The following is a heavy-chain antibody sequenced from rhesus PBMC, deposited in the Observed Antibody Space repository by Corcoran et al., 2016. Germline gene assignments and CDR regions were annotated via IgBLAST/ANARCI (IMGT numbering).Heavy chain of an antibody. Sequence: QVQLQESGPGLVKPSETLSLTCAVSGYSISSGYGWSWVRQPPGKGLEWIGYISYSGSSYYTPSFKSRVTISIDTSKNQFSLKLSSVTAADTAVYYCARRRGYFDYWGQGVLVTVSS. CDR2: ISYSGSS. V-gene: IGHV4-127*01. J-gene: IGHJ4*01. CDR1: GYSISSGYG. CDR3: ARRRGYFDY.